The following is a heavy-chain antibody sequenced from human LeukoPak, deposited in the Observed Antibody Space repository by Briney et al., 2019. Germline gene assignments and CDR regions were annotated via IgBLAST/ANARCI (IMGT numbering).Heavy chain of an antibody. CDR1: GGSISSSSYY. CDR2: IYYSGST. Sequence: SETLSLTCTVSGGSISSSSYYWGWIRQPPGKGLEWIGSIYYSGSTYYNPSLKSRVTISVDTSKNQFSLNLSSVTAADTAVYYCASVRRGFGESSKYYSYYYMDVWGNGTTVTISS. J-gene: IGHJ6*03. CDR3: ASVRRGFGESSKYYSYYYMDV. V-gene: IGHV4-39*01. D-gene: IGHD3-10*01.